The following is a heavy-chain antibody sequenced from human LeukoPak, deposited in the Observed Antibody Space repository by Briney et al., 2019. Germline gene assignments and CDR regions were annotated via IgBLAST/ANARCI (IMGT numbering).Heavy chain of an antibody. J-gene: IGHJ4*02. CDR2: IRDSGGST. CDR1: GFTFSSYA. CDR3: AKDTWDYYVSSGYYC. V-gene: IGHV3-23*01. D-gene: IGHD3-22*01. Sequence: GASLRLSCAASGFTFSSYAMSWVRPAPEKGLEWVSAIRDSGGSTFYADSVKGRLTISRDNSKNTLYLQRNRLRTEDTAVYYCAKDTWDYYVSSGYYCWGQGTLVTVSS.